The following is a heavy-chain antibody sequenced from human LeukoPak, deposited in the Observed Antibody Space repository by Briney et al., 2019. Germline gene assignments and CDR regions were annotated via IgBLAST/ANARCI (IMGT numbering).Heavy chain of an antibody. V-gene: IGHV3-7*01. Sequence: PGRSLRLSCAASGFTFSSYWMSWVRQAPGKGLEWVANIKQDGSEKYYVDSVKGPFTISRDNAKNSLYLQMNSPRAEDTAVYYCARDGPYYDFWSGYYSYYFDYWGQGTLVTVSS. D-gene: IGHD3-3*01. J-gene: IGHJ4*02. CDR3: ARDGPYYDFWSGYYSYYFDY. CDR1: GFTFSSYW. CDR2: IKQDGSEK.